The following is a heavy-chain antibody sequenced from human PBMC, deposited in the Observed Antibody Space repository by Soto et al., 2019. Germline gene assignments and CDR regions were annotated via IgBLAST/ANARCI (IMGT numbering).Heavy chain of an antibody. J-gene: IGHJ6*04. CDR1: GYTFTSYY. V-gene: IGHV1-46*01. D-gene: IGHD3-3*01. Sequence: ASVKVSCKASGYTFTSYYMHWVRQAPGQGLEWMGIINPSGGSTSYAQKFQGRVTMTRDTSTSTVYMELSSLRSEDTAVYYCARVRYYDFWSGYYSSYGMDVWGKGTTVTVSS. CDR2: INPSGGST. CDR3: ARVRYYDFWSGYYSSYGMDV.